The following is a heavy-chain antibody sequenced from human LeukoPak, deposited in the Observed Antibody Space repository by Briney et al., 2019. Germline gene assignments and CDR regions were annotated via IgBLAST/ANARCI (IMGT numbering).Heavy chain of an antibody. Sequence: PSQTLSLTCTVSGGSISSYYWSWIRQPPGKGLEWIGYISYTGSTNYNPSLRGRVTILVDTSQNQFSLKLSSVTAADTAVYYCARASSSIRRDFDYWGQGALVTVSS. CDR1: GGSISSYY. D-gene: IGHD2-2*01. CDR3: ARASSSIRRDFDY. CDR2: ISYTGST. V-gene: IGHV4-59*01. J-gene: IGHJ4*02.